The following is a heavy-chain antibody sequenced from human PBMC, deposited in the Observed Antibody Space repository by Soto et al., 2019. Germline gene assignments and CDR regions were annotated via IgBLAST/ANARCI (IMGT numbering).Heavy chain of an antibody. CDR3: ARAGVSITMVRGVMNNWFDP. CDR2: IGTAGDT. V-gene: IGHV3-13*01. J-gene: IGHJ5*02. CDR1: GFTFSSYD. D-gene: IGHD3-10*01. Sequence: GGSLRISCAASGFTFSSYDMHLVRQATGKGLDWVSAIGTAGDTYYPGSVKGRFTISRENAKNSLYLQMNSLRAGDTAVYYCARAGVSITMVRGVMNNWFDPWGQGTLVTVSS.